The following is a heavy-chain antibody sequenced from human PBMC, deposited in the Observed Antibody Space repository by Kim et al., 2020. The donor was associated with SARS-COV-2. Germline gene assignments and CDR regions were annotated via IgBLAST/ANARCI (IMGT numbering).Heavy chain of an antibody. V-gene: IGHV1-18*01. CDR3: ARDSTFDY. Sequence: SANTNSGQKLQGRVTMTTDTSTTTAYMEVRNLKSDDTAVYYCARDSTFDYWGQGTLVTVSS. J-gene: IGHJ4*02. D-gene: IGHD2-2*01. CDR2: SANT.